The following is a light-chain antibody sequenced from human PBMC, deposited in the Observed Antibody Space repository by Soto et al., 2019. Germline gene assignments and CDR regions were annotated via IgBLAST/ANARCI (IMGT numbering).Light chain of an antibody. J-gene: IGKJ4*01. CDR1: QSISGY. CDR2: ADS. V-gene: IGKV3-11*02. Sequence: ESVLTQSPATLSLSPGERATLSCRASQSISGYLGWYQQKPGQAPRLLIYADSNRATGIPARFSGSGSGRDFTLTISSLEPEDFSVYYCQQYNSWPLTFGGGTKVDIK. CDR3: QQYNSWPLT.